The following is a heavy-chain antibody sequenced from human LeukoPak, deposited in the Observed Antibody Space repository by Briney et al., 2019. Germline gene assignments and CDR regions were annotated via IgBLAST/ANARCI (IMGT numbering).Heavy chain of an antibody. J-gene: IGHJ3*02. V-gene: IGHV4-34*01. CDR1: GGSFSGYY. CDR2: INHSGSP. D-gene: IGHD3-10*01. CDR3: ARDLSDYYGSGSYRPIGAFDI. Sequence: SETLSLTCAVYGGSFSGYYWSWIRQPPGKGLEWVGVINHSGSPNYNPSLKSRLTISIDTSKNQFSLKLSPVTAADTAVYYCARDLSDYYGSGSYRPIGAFDISGEGTMVTVSS.